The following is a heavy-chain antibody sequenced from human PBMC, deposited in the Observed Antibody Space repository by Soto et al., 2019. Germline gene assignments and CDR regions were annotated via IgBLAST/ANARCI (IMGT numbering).Heavy chain of an antibody. Sequence: EVQLLESGGGLVRLGGSLRLSCEASGFTFNNYAMTWVRQPPGKGREGVSAISGGGDTTSYADSVKGRFTVSRDGSKNTLYLQMSSLRAEDTALYYCAKGRGGSGSLTPRVDFWGQGTLVTVSS. J-gene: IGHJ4*02. D-gene: IGHD3-10*01. CDR1: GFTFNNYA. CDR2: ISGGGDTT. CDR3: AKGRGGSGSLTPRVDF. V-gene: IGHV3-23*01.